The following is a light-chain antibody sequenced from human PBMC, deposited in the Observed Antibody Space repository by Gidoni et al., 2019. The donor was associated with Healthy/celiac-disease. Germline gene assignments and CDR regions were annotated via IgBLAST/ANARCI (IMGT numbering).Light chain of an antibody. CDR1: QRISSY. CDR2: AAS. J-gene: IGKJ3*01. CDR3: QQLNSYPL. V-gene: IGKV1-9*01. Sequence: DIQLTQPPSFLSASVGDRVTITCRASQRISSYLAWYQQKPGKAPKLLIYAASTLQCGVPSRFSGSGSGTEFTLTISSLQPEDFATYYCQQLNSYPLFGPGTKVDIK.